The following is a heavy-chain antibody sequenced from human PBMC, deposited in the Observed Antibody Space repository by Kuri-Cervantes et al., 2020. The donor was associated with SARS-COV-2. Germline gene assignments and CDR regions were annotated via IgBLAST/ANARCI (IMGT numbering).Heavy chain of an antibody. V-gene: IGHV4-38-2*01. CDR1: GYSISSGYY. D-gene: IGHD3-16*02. CDR3: FLGELSSEY. CDR2: IYYSGST. Sequence: SETLSLTCAVSGYSISSGYYWGWIRQPPGKGLEWIGSIYYSGSTYYNPSLKSRVTISVDTSKNQFSLKLSSVTAADTAVYYCFLGELSSEYWGQGTLVTVSS. J-gene: IGHJ4*02.